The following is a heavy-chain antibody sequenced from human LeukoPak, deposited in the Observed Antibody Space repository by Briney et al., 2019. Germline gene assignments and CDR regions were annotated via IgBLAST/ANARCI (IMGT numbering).Heavy chain of an antibody. CDR3: ARVVNKYSSSSRVFDY. J-gene: IGHJ4*02. Sequence: ASVKVSCKASGGTFSSYAISWVRQAPGQGLEWMGIINPSGGSTSYAQKFQGRVTMTRDTSTSTVYMELSSLRSEDTAVYYCARVVNKYSSSSRVFDYWGQGTLVTVSS. CDR1: GGTFSSYA. CDR2: INPSGGST. D-gene: IGHD6-6*01. V-gene: IGHV1-46*01.